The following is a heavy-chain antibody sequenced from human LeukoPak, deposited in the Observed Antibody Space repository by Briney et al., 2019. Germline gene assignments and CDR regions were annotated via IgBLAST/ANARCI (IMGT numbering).Heavy chain of an antibody. J-gene: IGHJ4*02. Sequence: SETLSLTCTVSGGSISSYYWSWIRQPPGKGLEWIWYIYYSGSTNYNPSLKSRVTISVDTSKNQFSLKLGSVTAADTAVYYCARTNGDYVLYWGQGTLVTVSS. CDR1: GGSISSYY. D-gene: IGHD4-17*01. V-gene: IGHV4-59*01. CDR2: IYYSGST. CDR3: ARTNGDYVLY.